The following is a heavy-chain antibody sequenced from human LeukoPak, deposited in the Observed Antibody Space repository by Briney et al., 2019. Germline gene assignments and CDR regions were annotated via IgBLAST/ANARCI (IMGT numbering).Heavy chain of an antibody. J-gene: IGHJ4*02. D-gene: IGHD1-26*01. Sequence: GGSLRLSCAASGFTFDDYGMSWDRQAPGKGLEWVSGINWNGGSTGYADSVKGRFTISRDNAKNSLYLQMNSLRAEDTALYYCARGGSGSYPDYWGLGTLVTVSS. CDR1: GFTFDDYG. V-gene: IGHV3-20*04. CDR3: ARGGSGSYPDY. CDR2: INWNGGST.